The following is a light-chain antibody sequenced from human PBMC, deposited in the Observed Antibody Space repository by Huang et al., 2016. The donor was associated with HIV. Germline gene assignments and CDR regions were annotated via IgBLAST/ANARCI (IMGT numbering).Light chain of an antibody. CDR3: QQRSNWPPLT. CDR1: QSVSSY. V-gene: IGKV3-11*01. J-gene: IGKJ4*01. CDR2: DTS. Sequence: EIVLTQSPATLSLSPGERATLSCRASQSVSSYLAWYQQKPCQAPRLLIYDTSNRATCIPARFSGSGSGTDFTLTISSLEPEDFAVYYCQQRSNWPPLTFGGGTKVEIK.